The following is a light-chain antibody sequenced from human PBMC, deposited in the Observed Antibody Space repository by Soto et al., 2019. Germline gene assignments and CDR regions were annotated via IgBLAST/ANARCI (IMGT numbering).Light chain of an antibody. Sequence: EIVMTQSPATLLVSPGERVTLSCRASRSIITNLAWYQHKPGQAPRLLIYGASTRAAGIPARFTGSGSGTEFTISISSLQSEDFAFYYCQQYNDWPLPTFGGGTKVEIK. V-gene: IGKV3-15*01. J-gene: IGKJ4*01. CDR2: GAS. CDR1: RSIITN. CDR3: QQYNDWPLPT.